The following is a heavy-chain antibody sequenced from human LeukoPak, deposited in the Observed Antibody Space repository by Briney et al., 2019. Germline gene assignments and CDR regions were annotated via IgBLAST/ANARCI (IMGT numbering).Heavy chain of an antibody. CDR1: GFTFSIYW. Sequence: PGGSLRLSCAASGFTFSIYWMSWVRQAPGKGLEWVANIKQDGSEKYYVDSVKGRFTISRDSAKNSLYLQMNSLRAEDTALYYCARDLGPLDYWGQGTLVTVPS. CDR2: IKQDGSEK. D-gene: IGHD7-27*01. J-gene: IGHJ4*02. V-gene: IGHV3-7*01. CDR3: ARDLGPLDY.